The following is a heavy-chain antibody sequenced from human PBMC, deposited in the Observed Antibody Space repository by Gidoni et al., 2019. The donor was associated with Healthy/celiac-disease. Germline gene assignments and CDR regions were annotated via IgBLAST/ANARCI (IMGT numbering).Heavy chain of an antibody. Sequence: EVQMLESGGGLEQPGGSLRISCAASVFTCSTHALRWVRQAPGKGLEWVSAISDSCGRTYYADSVKGRFNRSRDNSKNTLDLQMNSLRAEDTAVYYCAKDDMVRGVTYFDYWGQGALVTVSS. CDR3: AKDDMVRGVTYFDY. D-gene: IGHD3-10*01. J-gene: IGHJ4*02. CDR2: ISDSCGRT. V-gene: IGHV3-23*01. CDR1: VFTCSTHA.